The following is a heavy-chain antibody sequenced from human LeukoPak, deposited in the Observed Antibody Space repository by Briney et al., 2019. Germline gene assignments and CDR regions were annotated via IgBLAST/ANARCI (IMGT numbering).Heavy chain of an antibody. CDR3: ARGPSGGDAYSWFDP. D-gene: IGHD2-21*02. Sequence: SETLSLTCTVSGDSVTYYYWSWIRQPAGKGLEWIGLIFHSGGNNYNPSLKSRVTMSVDTSTSLDSLNLTSVTDAATAVYYCARGPSGGDAYSWFDPWGQGTLVTVSS. CDR2: IFHSGGN. J-gene: IGHJ5*02. CDR1: GDSVTYYY. V-gene: IGHV4-4*07.